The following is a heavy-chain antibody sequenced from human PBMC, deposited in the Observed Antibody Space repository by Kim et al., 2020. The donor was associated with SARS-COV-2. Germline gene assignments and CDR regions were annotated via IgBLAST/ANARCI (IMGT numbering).Heavy chain of an antibody. CDR1: GYTFTSYA. J-gene: IGHJ4*02. CDR2: INPNSGGT. V-gene: IGHV1-2*02. CDR3: ARANHLRIQLWLLADY. D-gene: IGHD5-18*01. Sequence: ASVKVSCKASGYTFTSYAMHWVRQAPGQGLEWMGWINPNSGGTNYAQKFQGRVTMTGDTSTSTAYMELSRLRSDDTAVYYCARANHLRIQLWLLADYCGQGSLVAVSS.